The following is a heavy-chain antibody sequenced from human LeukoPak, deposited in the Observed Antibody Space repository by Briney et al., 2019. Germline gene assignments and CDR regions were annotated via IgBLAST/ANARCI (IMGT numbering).Heavy chain of an antibody. CDR3: ARESRTASTKTAYYYYMDV. CDR1: GFTFSRYW. Sequence: GSLRLSCAASGFTFSRYWMTWVRQAPGKGLEWVANIKQDGSEKYYVDSVKGRFTISRDNAKNSLYLQMNSLRAEDTAVYYCARESRTASTKTAYYYYMDVWGKGTTVTVSS. CDR2: IKQDGSEK. V-gene: IGHV3-7*01. D-gene: IGHD5-18*01. J-gene: IGHJ6*03.